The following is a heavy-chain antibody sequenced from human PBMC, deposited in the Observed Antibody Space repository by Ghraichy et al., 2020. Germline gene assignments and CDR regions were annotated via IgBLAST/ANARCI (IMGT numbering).Heavy chain of an antibody. CDR1: GGSFSGYY. D-gene: IGHD3-9*01. CDR3: AVETGYSSYYYGMDV. Sequence: SETLSLTCAVYGGSFSGYYWSWIRQPPGKGLEWIGEINHSGSTNYNPSLKSRVTISVDTSKNQFSLKLSSVTAADTAVYYCAVETGYSSYYYGMDVWGQGTTVTVSS. V-gene: IGHV4-34*01. CDR2: INHSGST. J-gene: IGHJ6*02.